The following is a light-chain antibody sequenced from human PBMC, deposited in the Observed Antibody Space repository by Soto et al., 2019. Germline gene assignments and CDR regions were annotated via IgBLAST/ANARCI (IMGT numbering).Light chain of an antibody. CDR1: QSVSSSY. V-gene: IGKV3-20*01. J-gene: IGKJ1*01. CDR3: HQYGGSPRT. Sequence: EIVLTQSPGTLSLSPGERATLSCRASQSVSSSYLAWYQQKPGQAPRLLIYGASSRATGIPDRFSGSGSGTHFTLTISRLEPEDFAVYYCHQYGGSPRTLGQGTKVQIK. CDR2: GAS.